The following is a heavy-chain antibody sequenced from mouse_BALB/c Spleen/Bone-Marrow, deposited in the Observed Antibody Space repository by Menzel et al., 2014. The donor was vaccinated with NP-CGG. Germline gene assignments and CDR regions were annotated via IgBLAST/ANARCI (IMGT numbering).Heavy chain of an antibody. V-gene: IGHV5-17*02. CDR3: ARSGSSSGYFDY. Sequence: EVKLMESGGGLVQPGGSRKLSCAASGFTFSSFAMHWVRQAPEKGLEWVAYISSGSSTIYYADTVMGQFTISRDNPKNTLFLQMTSLRSEDTAMYYCARSGSSSGYFDYWGQGTTLTVSS. CDR1: GFTFSSFA. J-gene: IGHJ2*01. D-gene: IGHD1-1*01. CDR2: ISSGSSTI.